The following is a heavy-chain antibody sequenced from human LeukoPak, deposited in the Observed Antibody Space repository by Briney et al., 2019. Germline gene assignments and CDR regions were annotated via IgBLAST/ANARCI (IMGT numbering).Heavy chain of an antibody. CDR1: GYTFTSYG. J-gene: IGHJ4*02. D-gene: IGHD6-19*01. CDR2: ISAYNGNT. Sequence: ASVKVSCKASGYTFTSYGISWVRQAPGQGLEWMGWISAYNGNTNYAQKLQGRVTMTTDTSTSTAYMELRSLRSEDTAVYYCATGHSSGWYAPFWGQGTLVTVSS. CDR3: ATGHSSGWYAPF. V-gene: IGHV1-18*01.